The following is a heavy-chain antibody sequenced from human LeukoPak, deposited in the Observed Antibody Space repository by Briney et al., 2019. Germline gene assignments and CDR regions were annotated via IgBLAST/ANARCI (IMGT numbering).Heavy chain of an antibody. J-gene: IGHJ5*02. CDR3: ARVPDVTARPCDT. Sequence: SETLSLTCAVYGGSFSSYYWTWIRQTPGRGHEWIGESSHTGDITNYNPSLKSRATIFVDSSKKQFSLRVTSVTAADTGIYYCARVPDVTARPCDTWGPGISVTVSS. D-gene: IGHD1-1*01. CDR1: GGSFSSYY. V-gene: IGHV4-34*01. CDR2: SSHTGDIT.